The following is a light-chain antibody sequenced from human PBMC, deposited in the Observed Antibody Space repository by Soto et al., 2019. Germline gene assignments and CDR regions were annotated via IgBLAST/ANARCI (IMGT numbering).Light chain of an antibody. V-gene: IGKV1-27*01. CDR1: QDIINH. CDR2: GAS. CDR3: QNYHLALGT. J-gene: IGKJ5*01. Sequence: DIQMTQSPSSLSASVGDTVTITCRASQDIINHLAWYQQRPGKVPNLLIYGASTLHSGVPSRFRGSGSGTHFTLTLSSLQPEDVATYYCQNYHLALGTFGQGTRLEI.